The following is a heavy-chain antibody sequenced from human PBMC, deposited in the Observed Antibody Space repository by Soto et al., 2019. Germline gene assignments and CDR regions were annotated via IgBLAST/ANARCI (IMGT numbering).Heavy chain of an antibody. V-gene: IGHV3-30*19. J-gene: IGHJ4*02. D-gene: IGHD6-13*01. CDR1: GLTFSSYG. CDR2: ISYDGSNK. CDR3: AKDKAAAVPRRFDY. Sequence: GGALRLSCAASGLTFSSYGRHWVRQAPGKGLEWVAVISYDGSNKYYADSVKGRFTISRDNSKNTLYLQMNSLRAEDTALYYCAKDKAAAVPRRFDYWGQGTLVTVSS.